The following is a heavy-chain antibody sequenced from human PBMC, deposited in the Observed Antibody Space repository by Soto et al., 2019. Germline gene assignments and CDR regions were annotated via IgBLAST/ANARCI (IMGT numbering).Heavy chain of an antibody. CDR3: ARDPGYSTTWHQAFDI. CDR1: GYTFTSYG. J-gene: IGHJ3*02. D-gene: IGHD6-13*01. Sequence: QVQLVQSGAEVKKPGASVKVSCKASGYTFTSYGISWVRQAPGQGPEWMGRISTYNGNTNYVQKLQRRVTMTTDTSTNTAHMELRSLRYDDTAVYYCARDPGYSTTWHQAFDIWGQGTMVTVSS. CDR2: ISTYNGNT. V-gene: IGHV1-18*01.